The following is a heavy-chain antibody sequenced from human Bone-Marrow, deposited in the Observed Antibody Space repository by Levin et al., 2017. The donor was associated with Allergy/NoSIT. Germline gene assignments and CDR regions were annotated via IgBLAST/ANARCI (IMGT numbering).Heavy chain of an antibody. J-gene: IGHJ4*02. Sequence: LSLTCAASGFTFRSYAMSWVRQAPGKGLEWVSAISGSGGSTYYADSVKGRFTISRDNSKNTLYLQMNSLRAEDTAVYYCAKVKNYYFDYWGQGTLVTVSS. CDR3: AKVKNYYFDY. V-gene: IGHV3-23*01. D-gene: IGHD1-7*01. CDR1: GFTFRSYA. CDR2: ISGSGGST.